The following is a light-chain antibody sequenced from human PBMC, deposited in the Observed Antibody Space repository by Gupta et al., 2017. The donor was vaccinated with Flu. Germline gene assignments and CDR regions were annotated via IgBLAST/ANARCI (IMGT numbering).Light chain of an antibody. CDR3: KQALQTPFT. Sequence: DIVMTQSPLSLPVTPGEPASISCRSSQSLLHSNGYNYLDWYLQKPGQSPQLLIFLGSSRASGVPDRFSGSGSGTDFTLKISRGEADDVGIYYCKQALQTPFTFGHGTKVDFK. CDR1: QSLLHSNGYNY. V-gene: IGKV2-28*01. J-gene: IGKJ3*01. CDR2: LGS.